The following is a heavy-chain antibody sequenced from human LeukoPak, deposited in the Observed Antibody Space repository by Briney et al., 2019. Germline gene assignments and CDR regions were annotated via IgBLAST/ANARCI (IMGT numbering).Heavy chain of an antibody. CDR1: GGSINSYY. CDR3: ATLWTIRGGAGVFDY. D-gene: IGHD3-10*01. V-gene: IGHV4-59*08. CDR2: IYYSGST. J-gene: IGHJ4*02. Sequence: PSETLSLTCTVSGGSINSYYWSWIRQPPGKGLEWIGYIYYSGSTNYNPSLKSRVSISVDTSKNQLSLKLNSVTAADTAVYFCATLWTIRGGAGVFDYWGQGTLVTVSS.